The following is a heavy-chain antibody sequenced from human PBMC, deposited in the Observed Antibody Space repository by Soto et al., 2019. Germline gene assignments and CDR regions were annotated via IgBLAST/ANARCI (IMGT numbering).Heavy chain of an antibody. CDR1: GYIFVNYG. V-gene: IGHV1-18*01. D-gene: IGHD3-16*01. Sequence: QVQLVQSGDEVKKPGASVKVSCKASGYIFVNYGIAWVRQAPGQGLEWMGWISPYTGNTHSATKIQGRLTMTTDTSTSTAYKDLGSLTSDDTAVYYCVRVDNYVTPTPQDGWGQGTTVTVSS. CDR3: VRVDNYVTPTPQDG. CDR2: ISPYTGNT. J-gene: IGHJ6*02.